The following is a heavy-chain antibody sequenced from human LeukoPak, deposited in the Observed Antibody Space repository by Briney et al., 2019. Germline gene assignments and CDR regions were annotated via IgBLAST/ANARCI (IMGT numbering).Heavy chain of an antibody. CDR2: ISSSSSYT. J-gene: IGHJ4*02. V-gene: IGHV3-11*06. Sequence: GGSLRLSCAASRFIFSEHYMTWIRQAPGKGLEWVSYISSSSSYTNYADSVKGRFTISRDNAKNSLYLQMNSLRADDTAVYYCARGGSYVHYWGQGTLVTVSS. CDR3: ARGGSYVHY. D-gene: IGHD1-26*01. CDR1: RFIFSEHY.